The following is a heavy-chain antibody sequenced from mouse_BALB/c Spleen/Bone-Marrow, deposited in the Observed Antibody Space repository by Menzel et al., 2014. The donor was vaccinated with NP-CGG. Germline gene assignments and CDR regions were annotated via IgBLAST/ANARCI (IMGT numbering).Heavy chain of an antibody. V-gene: IGHV5-12*02. D-gene: IGHD2-3*01. J-gene: IGHJ4*01. CDR2: ISNGGGST. CDR1: GFTFSDYY. CDR3: ARRGWYYAMDY. Sequence: EVMLVESGGGLVQPGGSLKLSCATSGFTFSDYYMYWVRQTPEKGLEWVAYISNGGGSTYYPDTVKGRFTISRDNAKNTLYLQMSRLKSEDTAMYYCARRGWYYAMDYWGQGTSVTVSS.